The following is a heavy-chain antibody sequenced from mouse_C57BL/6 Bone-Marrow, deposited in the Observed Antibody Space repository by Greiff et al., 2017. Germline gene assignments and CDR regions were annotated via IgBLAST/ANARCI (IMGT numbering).Heavy chain of an antibody. CDR2: IDPETGGT. Sequence: QVQLKESGAELVRPGASVTLSCKASGYTFTDYEMHWVKQTPVHGLEWIGAIDPETGGTAYNQKFKGKAILTADKSSSTAYMELRSLTSEDSAVYYCTRCRTGYYFDYWGQGTTLTVSS. J-gene: IGHJ2*01. V-gene: IGHV1-15*01. CDR3: TRCRTGYYFDY. D-gene: IGHD4-1*01. CDR1: GYTFTDYE.